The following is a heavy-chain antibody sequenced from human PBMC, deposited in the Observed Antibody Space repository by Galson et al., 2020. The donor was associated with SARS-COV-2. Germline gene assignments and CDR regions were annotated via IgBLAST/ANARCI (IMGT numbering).Heavy chain of an antibody. CDR1: GFRFSRYA. CDR3: ARDLEEWELLFPFDY. Sequence: GGSLRLSCAASGFRFSRYAMHWVRQAPGKGLEWVAVMSNDGTNAYYADSVKGRFTISRDNSKNTLYLQMNSLRAEDTAVYYCARDLEEWELLFPFDYWGQGTLLTVSS. J-gene: IGHJ4*02. V-gene: IGHV3-30*07. D-gene: IGHD1-26*01. CDR2: MSNDGTNA.